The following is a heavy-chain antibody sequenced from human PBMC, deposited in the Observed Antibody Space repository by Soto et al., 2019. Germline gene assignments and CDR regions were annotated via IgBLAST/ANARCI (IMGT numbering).Heavy chain of an antibody. CDR3: ASSAGLDHLLNYYGLNV. J-gene: IGHJ6*02. D-gene: IGHD6-13*01. V-gene: IGHV1-69*01. CDR1: GGTFTSIA. Sequence: QVHLVQSSAEVKKPGSSVKVSCKASGGTFTSIAFSWVRQAPGQGLEWMGGIIPVLGTPNYAQKFQARVTITVDASTTTVHMELSSLRSDDTAVYYCASSAGLDHLLNYYGLNVWGQGTTVTV. CDR2: IIPVLGTP.